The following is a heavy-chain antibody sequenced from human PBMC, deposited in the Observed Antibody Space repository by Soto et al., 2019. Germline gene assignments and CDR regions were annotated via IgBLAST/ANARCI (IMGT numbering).Heavy chain of an antibody. CDR2: ISGSGGST. CDR3: AKGNSWSPALVLDI. Sequence: GGSLRLSWAASGCTFSSYAMSWVRQAQGKGLEWVSAISGSGGSTYYADSVKGRFTTSRDSSKNTLYLQMNSLRAEDTAVYYCAKGNSWSPALVLDIWGQGTMVTVSS. V-gene: IGHV3-23*01. CDR1: GCTFSSYA. D-gene: IGHD1-7*01. J-gene: IGHJ3*02.